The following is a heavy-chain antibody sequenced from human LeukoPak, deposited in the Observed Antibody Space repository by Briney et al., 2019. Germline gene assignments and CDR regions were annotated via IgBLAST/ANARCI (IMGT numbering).Heavy chain of an antibody. D-gene: IGHD2-2*02. J-gene: IGHJ5*02. CDR3: ARRYCSSTSCYTEVGNWFDP. Sequence: SETLSLTCAVYGGSFSGYYWSWIRQPPGKGLEWIGEINHSGSTNYNPSLKSRVTISVDTSKNQFSLKLGSVTAADTAVYYCARRYCSSTSCYTEVGNWFDPWGQGTLVTVSS. CDR2: INHSGST. CDR1: GGSFSGYY. V-gene: IGHV4-34*01.